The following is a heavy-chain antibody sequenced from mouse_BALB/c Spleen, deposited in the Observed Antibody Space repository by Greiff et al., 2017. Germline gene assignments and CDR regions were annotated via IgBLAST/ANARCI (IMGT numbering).Heavy chain of an antibody. CDR2: IWAGGST. D-gene: IGHD2-4*01. V-gene: IGHV2-9*02. CDR1: GFSLTSYG. Sequence: VQVVESGPGLVAPSQSLSITCTVSGFSLTSYGVHWVRQPPGKGLEWLGVIWAGGSTNYNSALMSRLSISKDNSKSQVFLKMNSLQTDDTAMYYCARVDDYDSYYAMDYWGQGTSVTVSS. CDR3: ARVDDYDSYYAMDY. J-gene: IGHJ4*01.